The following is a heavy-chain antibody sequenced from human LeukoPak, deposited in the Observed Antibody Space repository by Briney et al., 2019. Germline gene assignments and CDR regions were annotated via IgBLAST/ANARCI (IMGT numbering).Heavy chain of an antibody. CDR2: ISGSGGST. Sequence: GGSLRLSCTVSGFTVSSNSMSRVRQAPGKGLEWVSTISGSGGSTYYADSVKGRFTISRDNSKNTLYLQMNSLRAEDTAVYYCAKGRRAPLVGTITKSWIDYWGQGTLVTVSS. CDR3: AKGRRAPLVGTITKSWIDY. D-gene: IGHD1-7*01. J-gene: IGHJ4*02. V-gene: IGHV3-23*01. CDR1: GFTVSSNS.